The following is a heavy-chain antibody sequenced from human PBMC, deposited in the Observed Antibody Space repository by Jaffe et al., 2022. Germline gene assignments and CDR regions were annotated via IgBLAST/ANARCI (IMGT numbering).Heavy chain of an antibody. CDR2: ISSSGSTI. CDR3: ARASVATDLDY. D-gene: IGHD5-12*01. V-gene: IGHV3-48*03. CDR1: GFTFSSYE. Sequence: EVQLVESGGGLVQPGGSLRLSCAASGFTFSSYEMNWVRQAPGKGLEWVSYISSSGSTIYYADSVKGRFTISRDNAKNSLYLQMNSLRAEDTAVYYCARASVATDLDYWGQGTLVTVSS. J-gene: IGHJ4*02.